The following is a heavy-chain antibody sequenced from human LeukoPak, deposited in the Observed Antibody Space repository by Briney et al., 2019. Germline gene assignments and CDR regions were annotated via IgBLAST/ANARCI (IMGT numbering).Heavy chain of an antibody. D-gene: IGHD2-15*01. CDR3: AKDLGYCSGGSCYDNFDY. V-gene: IGHV3-30*18. CDR1: GFTFSNSG. Sequence: GGSLRLSCTASGFTFSNSGMHWVRQAPGKGLEWVAVISKDGSDKCHADSVKGRFTISRDNSKNTLYLQMNSLRAEDTAVYYCAKDLGYCSGGSCYDNFDYWGQGTLVTVSS. CDR2: ISKDGSDK. J-gene: IGHJ4*02.